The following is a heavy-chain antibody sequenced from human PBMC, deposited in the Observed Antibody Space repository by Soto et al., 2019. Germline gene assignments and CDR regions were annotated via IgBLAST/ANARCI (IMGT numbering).Heavy chain of an antibody. D-gene: IGHD2-21*02. CDR3: ARGLDCGGDCYPYYYYYGMDV. Sequence: SVKVSCKASGGTFSSYAISWVRQAPGQGLEWMGGIIPIFGTANYAQKFQGRVTITADESTSTAYMELSSLRSEDTAVYYCARGLDCGGDCYPYYYYYGMDVWGQGTMVTVSS. V-gene: IGHV1-69*13. CDR1: GGTFSSYA. J-gene: IGHJ6*02. CDR2: IIPIFGTA.